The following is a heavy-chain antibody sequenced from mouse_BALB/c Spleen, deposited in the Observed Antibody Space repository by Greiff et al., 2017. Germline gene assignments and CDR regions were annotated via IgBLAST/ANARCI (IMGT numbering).Heavy chain of an antibody. D-gene: IGHD2-1*01. V-gene: IGHV1S135*01. J-gene: IGHJ4*01. CDR2: IDPYNGGT. CDR1: GYSFTGYN. Sequence: EVQLQESGPELGKPGASVKISCKASGYSFTGYNMYWVKQSHRKSLEWIGYIDPYNGGTSYNQKSKGKATLTVDKSSSTAYMHLNSLTSEDSAIYYCARWGGNSYAMDYWGQGTSVTVSS. CDR3: ARWGGNSYAMDY.